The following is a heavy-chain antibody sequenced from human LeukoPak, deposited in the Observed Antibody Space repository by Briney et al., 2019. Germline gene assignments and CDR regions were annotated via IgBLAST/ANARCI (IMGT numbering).Heavy chain of an antibody. CDR1: GFTVSSNY. CDR2: IYSGGST. D-gene: IGHD4-11*01. CDR3: ARSRLHDYIIEYYFDY. Sequence: PGGSLRLSCAASGFTVSSNYMSWVRQAPGKGLEWVSVIYSGGSTYYADSVKGRFTISRDNSKNTLYLQMNSLRAEDTAVYYCARSRLHDYIIEYYFDYWGQGTLVTVSS. V-gene: IGHV3-53*01. J-gene: IGHJ4*02.